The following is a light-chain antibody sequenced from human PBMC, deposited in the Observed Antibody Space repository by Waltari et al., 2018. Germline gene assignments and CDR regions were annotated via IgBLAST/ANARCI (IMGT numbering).Light chain of an antibody. CDR2: KVS. Sequence: DVVLTQSPLSLPVTLGQPASISCNSSQTLVHSDGNTYLAWFHQRPGQSPRRLIYKVSNRESGVPDRFSASGSGTDFTLKISRVEAEDVGVYYCMQGTHWPLTFGGGTKVEMK. CDR3: MQGTHWPLT. J-gene: IGKJ4*01. V-gene: IGKV2-30*02. CDR1: QTLVHSDGNTY.